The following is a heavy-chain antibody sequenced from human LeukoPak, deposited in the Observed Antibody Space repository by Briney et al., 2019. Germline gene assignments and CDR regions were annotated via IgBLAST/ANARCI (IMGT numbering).Heavy chain of an antibody. Sequence: SQTLSLTCAISGDSVSSNSVTWNWIRQSPSRSLEWLGRTYYRSTWYKDYAVSVRGRITVNPDTSKNQFSLHLNSVTPEDTAVYYCARRLTQYDCFDPWGQGILVTVSS. D-gene: IGHD2-2*01. CDR2: TYYRSTWYK. CDR1: GDSVSSNSVT. J-gene: IGHJ5*02. CDR3: ARRLTQYDCFDP. V-gene: IGHV6-1*01.